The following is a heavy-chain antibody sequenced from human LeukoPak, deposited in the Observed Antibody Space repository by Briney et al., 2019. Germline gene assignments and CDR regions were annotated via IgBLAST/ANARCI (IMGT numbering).Heavy chain of an antibody. CDR3: ARVYDVVVVPAAIVDWFDP. V-gene: IGHV1-8*01. J-gene: IGHJ5*02. CDR2: MNPESGNT. D-gene: IGHD2-2*01. CDR1: GYTFTSYD. Sequence: ASVKVSCKASGYTFTSYDINWVRQATGQGLEWMGWMNPESGNTGYAQKFQGRVTMTRNTSISTAYMELSSLRSEDTAVYYCARVYDVVVVPAAIVDWFDPWGQGTLVTVSS.